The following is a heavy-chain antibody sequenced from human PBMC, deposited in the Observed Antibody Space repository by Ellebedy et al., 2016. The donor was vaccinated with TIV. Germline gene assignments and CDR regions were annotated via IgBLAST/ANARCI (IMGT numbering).Heavy chain of an antibody. Sequence: SETLSLXCTVSGGSISSSSYYWGWIRQPPGKGLEWIGSIYYSGSTYYNPSLKSRVTISVDTSKNQFSLKLSSVTAADTAVYYCARDGSGYSYGLSRGYYYYYMDVWGKGTTVTVSS. J-gene: IGHJ6*03. D-gene: IGHD5-18*01. CDR2: IYYSGST. V-gene: IGHV4-39*02. CDR3: ARDGSGYSYGLSRGYYYYYMDV. CDR1: GGSISSSSYY.